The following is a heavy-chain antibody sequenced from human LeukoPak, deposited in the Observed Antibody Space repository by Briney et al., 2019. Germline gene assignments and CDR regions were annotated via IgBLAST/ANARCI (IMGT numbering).Heavy chain of an antibody. J-gene: IGHJ4*02. CDR3: ARGWGARFDY. CDR1: GGSISSSSYY. Sequence: PSETLSLTCTVSGGSISSSSYYWGWIRQPPGKGLEWIGSIYYSGSTYYNPSLKSRVTISVDTSKNQFSLKLSSVTAADTAVYYCARGWGARFDYWGQGTLVTVSS. CDR2: IYYSGST. V-gene: IGHV4-39*01. D-gene: IGHD3-16*01.